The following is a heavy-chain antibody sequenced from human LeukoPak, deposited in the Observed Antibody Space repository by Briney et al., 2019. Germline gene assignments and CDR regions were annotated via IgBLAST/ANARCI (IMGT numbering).Heavy chain of an antibody. D-gene: IGHD1-26*01. Sequence: GASVKVSCKASGYTFTSYDINWVRQATGQGLEWMGWMNPNTGNTGYAQKFQGRVTMTRNTSISTAYTELSSLRSEDTAVYYCARGVGGSYYNWFDPWGQGTLVTVSS. CDR2: MNPNTGNT. CDR3: ARGVGGSYYNWFDP. CDR1: GYTFTSYD. V-gene: IGHV1-8*01. J-gene: IGHJ5*02.